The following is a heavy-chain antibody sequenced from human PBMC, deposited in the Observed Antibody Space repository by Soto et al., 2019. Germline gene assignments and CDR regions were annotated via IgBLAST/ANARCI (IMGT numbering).Heavy chain of an antibody. CDR1: GYTFTSYG. V-gene: IGHV1-18*04. Sequence: ASVKVSCKASGYTFTSYGISWVRQAPGQGLEWMGWISAYNGNTNYAQKLQGRVTMTTDTSTSTAYTELRSLRSDDTAVYYCARLKDIVVVPAAAPFDPWGQGTLVTVSS. J-gene: IGHJ5*02. CDR3: ARLKDIVVVPAAAPFDP. CDR2: ISAYNGNT. D-gene: IGHD2-2*01.